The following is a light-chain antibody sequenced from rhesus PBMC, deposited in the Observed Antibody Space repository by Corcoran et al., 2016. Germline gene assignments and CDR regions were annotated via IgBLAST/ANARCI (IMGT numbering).Light chain of an antibody. J-gene: IGLJ3*01. CDR3: RSYDSSLNAVL. CDR1: SSNTGGYD. V-gene: IGLV1-64*01. CDR2: DNN. Sequence: QSVLTQPPSVSGAPGQKVTIPCTGSSSNTGGYDVHWYQQLPDTAPKLLIYDNNKRPSGISDRLPGSKSGTSASLAITGRQTEDEADYYCRSYDSSLNAVLFGGGTRLTVL.